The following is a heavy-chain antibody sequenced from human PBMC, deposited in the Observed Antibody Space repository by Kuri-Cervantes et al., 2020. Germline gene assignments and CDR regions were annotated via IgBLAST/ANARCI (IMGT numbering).Heavy chain of an antibody. J-gene: IGHJ4*02. CDR2: ISWNSGSI. Sequence: SLKISCAASGFTFDDYAMHWVRQAPGKGLEWVSGISWNSGSIGYADSVKGRFTISRDNAKNSLYLQMNSLKTEDTAVYYCTRRIAAAGIFVDYWGQGTLVTVSS. V-gene: IGHV3-9*01. CDR3: TRRIAAAGIFVDY. CDR1: GFTFDDYA. D-gene: IGHD6-13*01.